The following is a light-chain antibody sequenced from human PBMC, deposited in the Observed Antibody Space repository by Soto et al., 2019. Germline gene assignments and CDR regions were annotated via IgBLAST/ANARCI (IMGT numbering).Light chain of an antibody. V-gene: IGLV4-69*01. Sequence: QPVLTQSPSASASLGASVKLTCTLSSGHSSYAIAWHQQQPEKGPRYLMKLNSDGSHSKGDGIPDRFSGSSSGAERYLTISSLQSEDEADYYCQTWGTGTCVFGGGT. CDR2: LNSDGSH. CDR3: QTWGTGTCV. CDR1: SGHSSYA. J-gene: IGLJ3*02.